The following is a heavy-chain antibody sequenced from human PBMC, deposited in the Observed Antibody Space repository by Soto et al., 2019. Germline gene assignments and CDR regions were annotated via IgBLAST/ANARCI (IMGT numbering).Heavy chain of an antibody. CDR2: IYHSGST. CDR3: ARGVAYYDYVWGSYRYTEDYFDY. Sequence: SETLSLTCAVSGGSISSGGYSWSWIRQPPGKGLEWIGYIYHSGSTYYNPSLKSRVTISVDRSKNQFSLKLSSVTAADTAVYYCARGVAYYDYVWGSYRYTEDYFDYWGQGTLVTVSS. CDR1: GGSISSGGYS. V-gene: IGHV4-30-2*01. J-gene: IGHJ4*02. D-gene: IGHD3-16*02.